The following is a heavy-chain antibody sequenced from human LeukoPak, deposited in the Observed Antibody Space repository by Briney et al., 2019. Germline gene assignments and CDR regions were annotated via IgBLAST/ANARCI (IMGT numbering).Heavy chain of an antibody. V-gene: IGHV1-69*05. D-gene: IGHD3-3*01. CDR1: GGTFSSYA. Sequence: AASVKVSCKASGGTFSSYAISWVRQAPGQGLEWMGGIIPIFGTANYAQKFQGRVTITTDESTSTAYMELSSLRSEDTAVYYCARGLRRFLEAPNWFDPWGQGTLVTVSS. CDR2: IIPIFGTA. J-gene: IGHJ5*02. CDR3: ARGLRRFLEAPNWFDP.